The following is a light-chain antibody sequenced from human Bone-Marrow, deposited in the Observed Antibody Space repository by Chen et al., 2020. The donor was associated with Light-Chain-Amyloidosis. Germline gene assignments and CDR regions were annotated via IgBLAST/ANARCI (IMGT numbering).Light chain of an antibody. Sequence: SYVLTQPPPVSVAPGQTARITCGGDNIGRKSVHWYQQKSGQAPVLVVKADSDRPSGIPERFSGSSSGNAATLTISRVESGDEADYYCQVWDVNSAHVVFGGGTKLTVL. CDR2: ADS. V-gene: IGLV3-21*02. J-gene: IGLJ2*01. CDR3: QVWDVNSAHVV. CDR1: NIGRKS.